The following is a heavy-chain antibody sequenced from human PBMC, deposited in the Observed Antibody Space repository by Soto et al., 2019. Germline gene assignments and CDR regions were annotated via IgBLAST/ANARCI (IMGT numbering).Heavy chain of an antibody. Sequence: GESLKISCKGSGYSFTDYWISWVRQMPGKGLEWMGRIDPSDSYTNYSPSFQGHVTISADKSISTAYLQWRSLRASDTAMYYCARHCSSTSCYMDYYYGMDVWGQGTTVTVSS. CDR3: ARHCSSTSCYMDYYYGMDV. CDR2: IDPSDSYT. J-gene: IGHJ6*02. D-gene: IGHD2-2*02. V-gene: IGHV5-10-1*01. CDR1: GYSFTDYW.